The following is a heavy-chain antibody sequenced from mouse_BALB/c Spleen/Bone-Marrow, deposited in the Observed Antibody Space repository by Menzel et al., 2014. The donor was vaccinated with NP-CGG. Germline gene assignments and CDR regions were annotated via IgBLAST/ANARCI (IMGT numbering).Heavy chain of an antibody. J-gene: IGHJ4*01. Sequence: VQLQQPGAELVKPGASVKLSCTASGFNIKDTYMHWVKQWPEQGLEWIGRIDPANGNTKYDPKFQGKATITADTSSNTAYLQLSSLTSEDTAVYYCARWLLPYGLDYWGQGTSVTVSS. CDR1: GFNIKDTY. CDR3: ARWLLPYGLDY. V-gene: IGHV14-3*02. CDR2: IDPANGNT. D-gene: IGHD2-3*01.